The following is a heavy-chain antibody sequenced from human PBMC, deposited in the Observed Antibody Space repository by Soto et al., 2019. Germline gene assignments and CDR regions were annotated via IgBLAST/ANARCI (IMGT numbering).Heavy chain of an antibody. J-gene: IGHJ4*02. V-gene: IGHV3-30*18. D-gene: IGHD3-22*01. CDR3: AKDLVDDSSGYYAHYFDY. CDR2: ISYDGSNK. CDR1: GFTFSSYG. Sequence: TGGSLRLSCAASGFTFSSYGMHWVRQAPGKGLEWVAVISYDGSNKYYADSVKGRFTISRDNSKNTLYLQMNSLRAEDTAVYYCAKDLVDDSSGYYAHYFDYWGQGTLVTVSS.